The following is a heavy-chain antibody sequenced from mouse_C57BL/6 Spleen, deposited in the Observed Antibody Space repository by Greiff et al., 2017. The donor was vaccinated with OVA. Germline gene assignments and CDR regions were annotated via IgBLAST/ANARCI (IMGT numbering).Heavy chain of an antibody. V-gene: IGHV14-1*01. CDR2: IDPEDGDT. D-gene: IGHD2-1*01. CDR1: GFNIKDYY. CDR3: TTGIYYGNTGAY. Sequence: VQLQQSGAELVRPGASVKLSCTASGFNIKDYYMHWVKQRPEQGLEWIGKIDPEDGDTEYAPKFQGKATMTADTSSNTAYLQLSNLTSEDTAVYYCTTGIYYGNTGAYWGQGTTLTVSS. J-gene: IGHJ2*01.